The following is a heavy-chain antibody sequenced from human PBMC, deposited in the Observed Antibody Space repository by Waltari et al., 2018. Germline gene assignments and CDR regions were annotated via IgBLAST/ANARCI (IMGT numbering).Heavy chain of an antibody. CDR1: GGSISSYY. V-gene: IGHV4-59*01. J-gene: IGHJ4*02. CDR2: IYYSGST. CDR3: ARQSPHYYDSSGTFDY. Sequence: QVQLQESGPGLVKPSETLSLTCTASGGSISSYYWSWIRQPPGKGLEWIGYIYYSGSTNYNPSLKSRVTISVDTSKNQFSLKLSSVTAADTAVYYCARQSPHYYDSSGTFDYWGQGTLVTVSS. D-gene: IGHD3-22*01.